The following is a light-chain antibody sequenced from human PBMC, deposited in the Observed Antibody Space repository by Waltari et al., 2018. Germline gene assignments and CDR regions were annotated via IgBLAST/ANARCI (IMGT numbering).Light chain of an antibody. CDR2: EVS. CDR3: SSYGFSSSYI. J-gene: IGLJ1*01. V-gene: IGLV2-18*02. Sequence: QAALTQSPSLSASPTQSVTISCSAASSDIVIYNRISWYQQHPGKAPKLMIYEVSSRPSGVSDRCSGSKSGNTASLTISGLQAEDEADYYCSSYGFSSSYIFGAGTRLTVL. CDR1: SSDIVIYNR.